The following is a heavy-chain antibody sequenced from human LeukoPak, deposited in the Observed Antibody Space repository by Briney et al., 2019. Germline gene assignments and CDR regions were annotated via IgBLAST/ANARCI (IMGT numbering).Heavy chain of an antibody. CDR1: GFTFGNYA. CDR2: MSFDGSVE. D-gene: IGHD3-9*01. CDR3: GRGGGFYDILTGHLWFDP. J-gene: IGHJ5*02. V-gene: IGHV3-30*04. Sequence: PGGSLRLSCAASGFTFGNYAMHWVRQTPGRGLEWLAVMSFDGSVEHYADSVKGRFTISRDNSKSMLFLQMNSLRADDTAVYYCGRGGGFYDILTGHLWFDPSGQGTLVTVSS.